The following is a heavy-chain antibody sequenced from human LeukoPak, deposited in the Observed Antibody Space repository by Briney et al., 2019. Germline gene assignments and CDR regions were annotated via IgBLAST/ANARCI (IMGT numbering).Heavy chain of an antibody. V-gene: IGHV3-30-3*01. CDR1: GFTFSSFA. Sequence: GGSLRLSCAASGFTFSSFAMSWVRQAPGKGLEWVAVISFDGTKTYYADSVKGRFTFSRDNSKNTVYLQMNSLRAEDTAVYYCARDQWATYYYDSSGFHYFDNWGQGTLVTVSS. D-gene: IGHD3-22*01. J-gene: IGHJ4*02. CDR2: ISFDGTKT. CDR3: ARDQWATYYYDSSGFHYFDN.